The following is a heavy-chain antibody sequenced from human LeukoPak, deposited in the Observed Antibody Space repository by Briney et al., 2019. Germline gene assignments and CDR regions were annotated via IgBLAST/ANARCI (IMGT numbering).Heavy chain of an antibody. CDR3: ARVPAAGNFDF. J-gene: IGHJ4*02. Sequence: GGSLRLSCAASGFTFSSYSMNWVRQAPGKGLEWVSSISSSSSYIYYADSVKGRFTISRDNAKNSLYLQMNSLRAEDTAVYYCARVPAAGNFDFWGQGTLVTVSS. D-gene: IGHD6-13*01. CDR1: GFTFSSYS. V-gene: IGHV3-21*01. CDR2: ISSSSSYI.